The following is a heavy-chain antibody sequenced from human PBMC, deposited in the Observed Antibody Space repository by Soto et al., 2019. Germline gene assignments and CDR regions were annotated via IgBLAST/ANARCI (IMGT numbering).Heavy chain of an antibody. J-gene: IGHJ5*02. CDR3: ARHPKPFYSSSSNWFDP. CDR1: GYSFTSYW. CDR2: IYPGDSDT. Sequence: PGESLKISCKGSGYSFTSYWIGWVRQMPGKGLEWMGIIYPGDSDTRYSPSFQGQVTISADKSISTAYLQWSSLKASDTAMYYCARHPKPFYSSSSNWFDPWGQGTLVTVSS. V-gene: IGHV5-51*01. D-gene: IGHD6-6*01.